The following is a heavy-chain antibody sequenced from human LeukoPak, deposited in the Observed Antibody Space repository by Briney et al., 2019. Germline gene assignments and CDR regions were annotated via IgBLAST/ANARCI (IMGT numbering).Heavy chain of an antibody. Sequence: GGSLRLSCAASGFTFSSYEMNWVRQAPGKGLEWVSYISSSGSTIYYADSVKGRFTISRDNAKNSLYLQMNSLRAEDTAVYYCANPTAMGPYMDVWGKGTTVTVSS. J-gene: IGHJ6*03. D-gene: IGHD5-18*01. CDR3: ANPTAMGPYMDV. CDR2: ISSSGSTI. CDR1: GFTFSSYE. V-gene: IGHV3-48*03.